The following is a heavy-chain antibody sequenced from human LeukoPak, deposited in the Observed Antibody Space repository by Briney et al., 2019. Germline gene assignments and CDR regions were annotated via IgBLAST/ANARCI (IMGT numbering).Heavy chain of an antibody. Sequence: AGGSLRLSCAASGISFSNYSMNWVRQAPGKGLEWVSLISSSSRFIYYGDSVKGRFTISRDNAKKSLYLQMNSLRAEDTAVYYCSLVSGGYYFDYWGQGTLVTVSS. CDR2: ISSSSRFI. CDR3: SLVSGGYYFDY. J-gene: IGHJ4*02. CDR1: GISFSNYS. D-gene: IGHD2-8*01. V-gene: IGHV3-21*01.